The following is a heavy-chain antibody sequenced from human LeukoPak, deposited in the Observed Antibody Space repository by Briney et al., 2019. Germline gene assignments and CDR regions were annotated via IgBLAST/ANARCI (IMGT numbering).Heavy chain of an antibody. CDR3: ARDKDSFDAFDI. CDR2: MFYSDST. Sequence: PSETLSLTCSVSGASVSDGNYYWSWIRQPPGKGLEWIGYMFYSDSTKYNPSLKSRVTISVDKSKNQFSLHMSSVTAADTAVYYCARDKDSFDAFDIWGQGTMVTVSS. V-gene: IGHV4-61*01. D-gene: IGHD2-15*01. J-gene: IGHJ3*02. CDR1: GASVSDGNYY.